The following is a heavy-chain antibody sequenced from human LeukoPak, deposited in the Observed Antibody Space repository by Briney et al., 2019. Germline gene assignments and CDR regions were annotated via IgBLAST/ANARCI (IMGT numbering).Heavy chain of an antibody. D-gene: IGHD3-10*01. CDR1: GFTFSSYA. V-gene: IGHV3-64*01. J-gene: IGHJ4*02. CDR3: ARHRGISTRDFES. Sequence: GGSLRLSCAASGFTFSSYAMHWVRQAPGKGLEYVSAISTTGGRTYYVNSVRGRFTISRDNSKNTLYLQMGSLRAEDTAVYYCARHRGISTRDFESWGQGTLVTVSS. CDR2: ISTTGGRT.